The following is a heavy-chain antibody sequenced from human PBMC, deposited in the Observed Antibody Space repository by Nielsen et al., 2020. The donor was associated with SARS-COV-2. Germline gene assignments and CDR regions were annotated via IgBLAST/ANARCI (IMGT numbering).Heavy chain of an antibody. CDR1: GDSISSSSYY. D-gene: IGHD6-6*01. CDR2: IYNSGTT. Sequence: SETLSLTCTVSGDSISSSSYYWGWIRQPPGKGLEWIGSIYNSGTTYSNPSLKSRVIISVDTSKNQLSLNVTSVTAADAAVYYCARGLGYFDYWGQGTLVTVSS. CDR3: ARGLGYFDY. J-gene: IGHJ4*02. V-gene: IGHV4-39*07.